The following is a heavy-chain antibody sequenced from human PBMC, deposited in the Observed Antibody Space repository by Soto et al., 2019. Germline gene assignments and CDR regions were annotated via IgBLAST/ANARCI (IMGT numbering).Heavy chain of an antibody. CDR1: GFTFSSYA. D-gene: IGHD2-15*01. CDR3: ARDIGGICSGRSCYPGWFDP. CDR2: ISGSGGST. J-gene: IGHJ5*02. Sequence: GSLRLSCAASGFTFSSYAMSWVRQAPGKGLEWVSVISGSGGSTYYADSVKGRFTISRDNSKNTLYLQMNSLRAEDTAVYYCARDIGGICSGRSCYPGWFDPWGQGTLVTVSS. V-gene: IGHV3-23*01.